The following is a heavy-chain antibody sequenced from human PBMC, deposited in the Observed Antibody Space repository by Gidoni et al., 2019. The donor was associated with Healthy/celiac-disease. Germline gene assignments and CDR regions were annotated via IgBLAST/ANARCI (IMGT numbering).Heavy chain of an antibody. D-gene: IGHD6-19*01. V-gene: IGHV3-30-3*01. CDR1: GFTFRSYA. Sequence: QVQLVESGGGVVQPGRSLRLSCAASGFTFRSYAMHWVRQAPGKGLEWVAVISYDGSNKYYAESVKGRFTISRDNSKNTLYLQMNSLRAEDTAVYYCAREFEQWLVWGYFDYWGQGTLVTVSS. CDR3: AREFEQWLVWGYFDY. CDR2: ISYDGSNK. J-gene: IGHJ4*02.